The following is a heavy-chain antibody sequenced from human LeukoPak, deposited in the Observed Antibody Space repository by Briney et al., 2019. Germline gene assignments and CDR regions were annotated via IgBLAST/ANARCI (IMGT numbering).Heavy chain of an antibody. J-gene: IGHJ4*02. D-gene: IGHD3-22*01. Sequence: GGSLRLSCAASGFTFSSYGMRWVRQAPGKGLEWVAVIWYDGSNKYYADSVKGRFTISRDNSKNTLYLQMNSLRAEDTAVYYCARDRTSDYYDSSGYFDYWGQGTLVTVSS. CDR3: ARDRTSDYYDSSGYFDY. CDR1: GFTFSSYG. V-gene: IGHV3-33*01. CDR2: IWYDGSNK.